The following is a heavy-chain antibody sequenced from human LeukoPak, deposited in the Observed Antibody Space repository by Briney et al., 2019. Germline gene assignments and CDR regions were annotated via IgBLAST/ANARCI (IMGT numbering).Heavy chain of an antibody. Sequence: PSETLSLTCTVSGGSISSYYWSWIRQPAGKGLEWIGRIYTSGSTNYNPSLKSRATMSVDTSKNQFSLKLSSVTAADTAVYYCARAKSYDFWSGYYDWFDPWGQGTLVTVSS. J-gene: IGHJ5*02. CDR2: IYTSGST. D-gene: IGHD3-3*01. CDR1: GGSISSYY. V-gene: IGHV4-4*07. CDR3: ARAKSYDFWSGYYDWFDP.